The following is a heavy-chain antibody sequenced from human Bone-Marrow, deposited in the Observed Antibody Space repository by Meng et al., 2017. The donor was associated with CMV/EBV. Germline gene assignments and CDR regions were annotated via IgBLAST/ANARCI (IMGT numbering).Heavy chain of an antibody. V-gene: IGHV3-21*01. CDR3: AREWELLSYNWFAP. CDR1: GFTFSSYS. J-gene: IGHJ5*02. Sequence: GESLKISCAACGFTFSSYSMNWVRQAPGKGLEWVSSISSSSSYIYYADSVKGRFTISRDNAKNSLYLQMNSLRAEDTAVYYCAREWELLSYNWFAPWGQGTLVTVSS. D-gene: IGHD1-26*01. CDR2: ISSSSSYI.